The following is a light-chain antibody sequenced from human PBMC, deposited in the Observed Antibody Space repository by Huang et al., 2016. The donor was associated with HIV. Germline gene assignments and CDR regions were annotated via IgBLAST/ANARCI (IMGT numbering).Light chain of an antibody. CDR1: QSIGTW. Sequence: DIQMTQSPSTLSASVGDRVTITCRASQSIGTWLAWYQQQPGKAPKLLIYKASILESGVPSRFSGSGSGTEFTLTISSLQPDDFATYYCQQYNSYSFGQGTKLEIK. CDR3: QQYNSYS. CDR2: KAS. V-gene: IGKV1-5*03. J-gene: IGKJ2*01.